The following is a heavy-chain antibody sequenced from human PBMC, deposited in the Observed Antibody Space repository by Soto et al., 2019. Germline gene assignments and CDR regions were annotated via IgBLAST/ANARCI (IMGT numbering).Heavy chain of an antibody. V-gene: IGHV1-69*01. CDR1: GGTFSTYG. CDR2: IIPILVTT. Sequence: QVQLVQSGAEVKKPGSSVKVSCKSSGGTFSTYGFFWVRQAPGQGLEWMGGIIPILVTTNYAQKFQDRVTITTHESTSTGYMALTRLKSEATAVYYCVIGGGRVFYSPPRIDPWGQGTLVTVSS. D-gene: IGHD2-15*01. J-gene: IGHJ5*02. CDR3: VIGGGRVFYSPPRIDP.